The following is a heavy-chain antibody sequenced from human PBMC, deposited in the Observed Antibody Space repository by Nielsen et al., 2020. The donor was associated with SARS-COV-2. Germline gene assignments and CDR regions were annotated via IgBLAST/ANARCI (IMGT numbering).Heavy chain of an antibody. D-gene: IGHD3-10*01. CDR3: ARGAQYGSGTIDD. CDR1: GFTFDDYA. V-gene: IGHV3-9*01. J-gene: IGHJ4*02. Sequence: SLKISCAASGFTFDDYAMHWVRQAPGKGLEWVSGISWNSGSIGYADSVKGRFTISRDNAKNTLYLQMNSLRAEDTARYYCARGAQYGSGTIDDWGQGTLVAVSS. CDR2: ISWNSGSI.